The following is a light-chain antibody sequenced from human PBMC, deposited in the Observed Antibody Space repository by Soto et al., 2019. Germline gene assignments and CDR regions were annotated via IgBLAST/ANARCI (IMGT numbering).Light chain of an antibody. Sequence: QSVLTQPPSTSGTPGQRVTISCSGSSSNIGSNYVYWYQQLPGTAPKLLVYRSDQRPSGVPDRSSGSKSGTSASLAISGLRSEDEADYYCAGWDDSLRGVLFGGGTKLTVL. CDR2: RSD. J-gene: IGLJ2*01. CDR1: SSNIGSNY. CDR3: AGWDDSLRGVL. V-gene: IGLV1-47*01.